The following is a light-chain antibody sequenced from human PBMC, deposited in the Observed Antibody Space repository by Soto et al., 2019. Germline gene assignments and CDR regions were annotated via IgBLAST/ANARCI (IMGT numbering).Light chain of an antibody. CDR2: KAS. CDR3: QQYNSYLGT. V-gene: IGKV1-5*03. Sequence: DIQMTQSPSTLSASVGDRVTITCRASQSISSWLAWYQQKPGTAPKLLVYKASSLERGVPSRFSGSGSGTEFTLTISSLQPDDFATYFCQQYNSYLGTFGQGTKVEIK. CDR1: QSISSW. J-gene: IGKJ1*01.